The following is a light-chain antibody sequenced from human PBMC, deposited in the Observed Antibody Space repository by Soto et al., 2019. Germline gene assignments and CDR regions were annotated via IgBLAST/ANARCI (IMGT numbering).Light chain of an antibody. CDR3: QQYNSYAST. CDR2: DAS. Sequence: DIQMTQSPSTLSASVGDRVTITCRASQSISSWLAWYQQKPGKAPKLLIYDASSLESGVPSRFSGSGSGTEFTLTISGLQPDDFATYYCQQYNSYASTFGQGTKLEIK. J-gene: IGKJ2*01. CDR1: QSISSW. V-gene: IGKV1-5*01.